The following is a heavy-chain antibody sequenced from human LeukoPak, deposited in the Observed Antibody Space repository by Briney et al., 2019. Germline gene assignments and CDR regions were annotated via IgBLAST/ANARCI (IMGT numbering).Heavy chain of an antibody. J-gene: IGHJ4*02. D-gene: IGHD2-15*01. CDR1: GSTCTSYG. CDR3: AGGGLTDYYFDY. CDR2: ISAYNGST. Sequence: ASVKLSCTGSGSTCTSYGISWVRQAPGQGLEWMGGISAYNGSTNYAQKLQGRVNKTTDSTTSTAYMELRSLRSDDTAVYYCAGGGLTDYYFDYWGQGTLVTVSS. V-gene: IGHV1-18*01.